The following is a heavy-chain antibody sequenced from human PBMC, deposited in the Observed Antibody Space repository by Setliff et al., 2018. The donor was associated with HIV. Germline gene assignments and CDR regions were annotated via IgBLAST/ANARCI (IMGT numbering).Heavy chain of an antibody. J-gene: IGHJ4*02. D-gene: IGHD3-16*01. CDR3: ARVDDDYVWARTYFDY. V-gene: IGHV3-30*02. CDR2: IRSDGSNK. Sequence: GGSLRLSCATSGLTFSNCGMHWVRQAPGKGLEWVASIRSDGSNKYYADSVTGRFTISRDNAKNTLYLQMSSLRADDTAVYYCARVDDDYVWARTYFDYWGQGSLVTVSS. CDR1: GLTFSNCG.